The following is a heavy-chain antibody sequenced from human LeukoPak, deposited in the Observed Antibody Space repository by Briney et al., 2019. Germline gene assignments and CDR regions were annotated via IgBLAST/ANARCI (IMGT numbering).Heavy chain of an antibody. CDR1: GFTFNNNA. V-gene: IGHV3-23*01. CDR2: LSGDSAYV. Sequence: GGSLRLSCAASGFTFNNNAMTWVRQAPGKGLEWVSALSGDSAYVYYADSVKGRFTTSRDNSRYTLYLQMNSLRVEDTAVYYCAKNYRPGKACYDHWGQGTLVTVSS. J-gene: IGHJ4*02. D-gene: IGHD1-14*01. CDR3: AKNYRPGKACYDH.